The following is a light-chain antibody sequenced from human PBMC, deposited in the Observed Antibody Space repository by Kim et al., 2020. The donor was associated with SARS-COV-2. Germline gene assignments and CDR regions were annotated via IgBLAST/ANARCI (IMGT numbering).Light chain of an antibody. CDR2: KTY. V-gene: IGKV1-5*03. CDR3: QQYGTSSRT. J-gene: IGKJ1*01. CDR1: QSISPW. Sequence: ASVGDRVTITCRASQSISPWLAWYQQKPGKAPDLLIYKTYKLQRGVPSRFSGSGSETEFTLTISSLQPDDFATYYCQQYGTSSRTFGQGTKVDIK.